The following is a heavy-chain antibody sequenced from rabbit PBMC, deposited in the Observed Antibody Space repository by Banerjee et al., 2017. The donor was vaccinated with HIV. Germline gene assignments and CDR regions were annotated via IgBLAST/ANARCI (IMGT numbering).Heavy chain of an antibody. Sequence: QEQLVESGGGLVQPEGSLTLTCTASGFSFSNKYVMCWVRQAPGKGLEWIACIYTGSSSAYYASWAKGRFTISKTSSTTVTLQLNSLTAADTATYFCARDLAAVTGWNFGLWGQGTLVT. CDR2: IYTGSSSA. D-gene: IGHD7-1*01. CDR1: GFSFSNKYV. J-gene: IGHJ3*01. CDR3: ARDLAAVTGWNFGL. V-gene: IGHV1S45*01.